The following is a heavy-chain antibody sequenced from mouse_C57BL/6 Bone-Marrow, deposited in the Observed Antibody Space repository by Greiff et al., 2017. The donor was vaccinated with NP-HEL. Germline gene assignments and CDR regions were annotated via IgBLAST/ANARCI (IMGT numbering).Heavy chain of an antibody. CDR3: TVTTVVATRYFDV. J-gene: IGHJ1*03. V-gene: IGHV6-3*01. CDR2: IRLKSDNYAT. D-gene: IGHD1-1*01. CDR1: GFTFSNYW. Sequence: EVKLMESGGGLVQPGGSMKLSCVASGFTFSNYWMNWVRQSPEKGLEWVAQIRLKSDNYATHYAESVKGRFTISRDDSKSSVYLQMNNLRDEDTGIYYCTVTTVVATRYFDVWGTGTTVTVSS.